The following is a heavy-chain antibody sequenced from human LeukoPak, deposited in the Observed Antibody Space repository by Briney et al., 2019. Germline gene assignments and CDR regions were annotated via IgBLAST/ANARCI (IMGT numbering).Heavy chain of an antibody. D-gene: IGHD2-15*01. J-gene: IGHJ5*02. V-gene: IGHV4-34*01. CDR1: GGSISSYY. CDR2: INHSGST. CDR3: ARLVVLVGATRWFDP. Sequence: SSETLSLTCTVSGGSISSYYWSWIRQPPGKGLEWIGEINHSGSTNYNPSLKSRVTISVDTSKNQFSLKLSSVTAADTAVYYCARLVVLVGATRWFDPWGQGTLVTVSS.